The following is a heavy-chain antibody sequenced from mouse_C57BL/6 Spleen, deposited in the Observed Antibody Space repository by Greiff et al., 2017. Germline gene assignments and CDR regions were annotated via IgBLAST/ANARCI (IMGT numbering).Heavy chain of an antibody. CDR1: GYTFTSYW. J-gene: IGHJ1*03. D-gene: IGHD1-1*01. CDR2: IDPNSGGT. CDR3: ARGTTVVATSPYWYFDV. V-gene: IGHV1-72*01. Sequence: QVQLQQSGAELVKPGASVKLSCKASGYTFTSYWMHWVKQRPGRGLEWIGRIDPNSGGTKYNEKFKSKATLTVDKPSSTAYMQLSSLTSEDSAVYYCARGTTVVATSPYWYFDVWGTGTTVTVSS.